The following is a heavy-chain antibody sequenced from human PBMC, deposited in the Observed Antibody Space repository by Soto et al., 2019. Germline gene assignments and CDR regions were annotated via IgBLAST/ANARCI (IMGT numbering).Heavy chain of an antibody. CDR2: IYYSGST. CDR1: GDSVCSYY. CDR3: ASFEVIGIYFDS. Sequence: SETTSITCTVSGDSVCSYYWGWIRQPPGKGLEWIGYIYYSGSTNYNPSLKSRVTISVDTSKNQFSLNLSSVTAADTAVYYCASFEVIGIYFDSWGQGTMVTVSS. V-gene: IGHV4-59*02. D-gene: IGHD1-1*01. J-gene: IGHJ4*02.